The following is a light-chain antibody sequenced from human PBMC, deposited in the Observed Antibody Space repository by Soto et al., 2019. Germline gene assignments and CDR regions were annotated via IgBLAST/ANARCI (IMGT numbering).Light chain of an antibody. CDR1: ESISGW. Sequence: DIQMTQSPSTLSASVGDRVTITCRASESISGWLAWYQQKPGKDPKLVIFKASTLESGVPSRFSGSGSGTEFTLSISSLQPDYFAIYYCQQYNSYPRTFGQGTKLEIK. CDR3: QQYNSYPRT. J-gene: IGKJ1*01. CDR2: KAS. V-gene: IGKV1-5*03.